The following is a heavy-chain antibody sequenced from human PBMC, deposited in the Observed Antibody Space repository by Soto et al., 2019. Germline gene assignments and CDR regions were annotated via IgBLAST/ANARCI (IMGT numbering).Heavy chain of an antibody. D-gene: IGHD2-21*02. J-gene: IGHJ4*02. CDR3: VRGADRYKCGF. CDR1: GDSIINGIYY. CDR2: VHYSGTI. V-gene: IGHV4-31*03. Sequence: QVQVQESGPGLVKPSQTLSLTCTVSGDSIINGIYYWTWIRQHPGKGLDWIGHVHYSGTIYYNPSLRSRVTMSVDTSKNQVCLELSSVTVADTAVYYCVRGADRYKCGFWGQRTLFTVSS.